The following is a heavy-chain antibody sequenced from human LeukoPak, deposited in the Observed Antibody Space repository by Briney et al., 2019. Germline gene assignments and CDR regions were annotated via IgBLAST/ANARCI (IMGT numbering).Heavy chain of an antibody. D-gene: IGHD5-18*01. CDR1: GYTFTSYY. CDR3: AREKGGLGYSYGYDY. J-gene: IGHJ4*02. CDR2: INPSGGST. Sequence: ASVKVSCRASGYTFTSYYMHWVRQAPGQGLEWMGIINPSGGSTSYAQKFQGRVTMTRDTSTSTVYMELSSLRSEDTAVYYCAREKGGLGYSYGYDYWGQGTLVTVSS. V-gene: IGHV1-46*01.